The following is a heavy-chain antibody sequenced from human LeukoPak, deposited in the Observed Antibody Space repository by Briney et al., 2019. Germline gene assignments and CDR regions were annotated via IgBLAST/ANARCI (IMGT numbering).Heavy chain of an antibody. CDR3: ARDMVERDMVKSLGWFDP. CDR1: GGSISNYY. J-gene: IGHJ5*02. V-gene: IGHV4-59*01. CDR2: VSYTGSA. Sequence: SETLSLTCAVSGGSISNYYWSWIRQPPGKGLEWIGYVSYTGSANYNPSLESRVTISVDTSKNQFSLELNSVTAADTAVYYCARDMVERDMVKSLGWFDPWGQGTLVTVSS. D-gene: IGHD5-18*01.